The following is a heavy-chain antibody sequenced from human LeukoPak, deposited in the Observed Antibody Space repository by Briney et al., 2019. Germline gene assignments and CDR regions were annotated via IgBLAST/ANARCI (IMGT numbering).Heavy chain of an antibody. CDR2: ISGSGGST. CDR3: AKDSYNNYDSSGPRDY. Sequence: GGSLRLSCAASGFTFSSYAMSWVRQAPGKGLEWVSAISGSGGSTYYADSVKGRFTISRDNSKSTLYLQMNSLRAEDTAVYYCAKDSYNNYDSSGPRDYWGQGTLVTVSS. J-gene: IGHJ4*02. CDR1: GFTFSSYA. V-gene: IGHV3-23*01. D-gene: IGHD3-22*01.